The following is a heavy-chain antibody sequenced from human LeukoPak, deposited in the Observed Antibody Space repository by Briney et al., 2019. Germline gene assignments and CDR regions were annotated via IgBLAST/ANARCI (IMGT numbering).Heavy chain of an antibody. CDR1: GYTFTGYY. V-gene: IGHV1-2*04. CDR3: ARDLSAGGSPEGKNTFDI. CDR2: INPNSGGT. Sequence: ASVKVSCKASGYTFTGYYMHWVRQAPGQGLEWMGWINPNSGGTNNAQKFQGWVTMTRDTSISTAYMELSRLRSDDTAVYYCARDLSAGGSPEGKNTFDIWGQGTMVTVSS. D-gene: IGHD6-13*01. J-gene: IGHJ3*02.